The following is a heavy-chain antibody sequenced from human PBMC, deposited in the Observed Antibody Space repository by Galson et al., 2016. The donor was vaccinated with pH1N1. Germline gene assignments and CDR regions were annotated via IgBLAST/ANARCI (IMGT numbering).Heavy chain of an antibody. D-gene: IGHD4-17*01. V-gene: IGHV1-2*02. Sequence: SVKVSCKASGYTFTDYYLHWVRQAPGQGLEWMGWMSTNSDDTNSAQNFQGRVTMTRDTSVTTAYMELSRLRSDDTAIYYCARVGPTVTTYDSWGRGTLVTVSS. CDR1: GYTFTDYY. J-gene: IGHJ4*02. CDR2: MSTNSDDT. CDR3: ARVGPTVTTYDS.